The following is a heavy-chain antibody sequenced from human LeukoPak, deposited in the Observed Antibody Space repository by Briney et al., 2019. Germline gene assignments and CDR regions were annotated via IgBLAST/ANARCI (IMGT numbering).Heavy chain of an antibody. V-gene: IGHV4-39*07. Sequence: NASETLSLTCTVSGGSISSSSYYWGWIRQPPGKGLEWIGSIYYSGSTYYNPSLKSRVTISVDTSKNQFSLKLSSVTAADTAVYYCASMDTAMVNFDYWGQGTLVTVSS. CDR1: GGSISSSSYY. J-gene: IGHJ4*02. D-gene: IGHD5-18*01. CDR2: IYYSGST. CDR3: ASMDTAMVNFDY.